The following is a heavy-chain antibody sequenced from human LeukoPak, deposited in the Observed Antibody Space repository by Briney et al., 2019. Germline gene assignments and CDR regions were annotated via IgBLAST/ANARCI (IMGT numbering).Heavy chain of an antibody. Sequence: SETLSLTCTVSGYSMSSGYYWGWIRQPPERGLEWIGSMYHTGSTYYNPSLKSRVTISVDTSKNHFSLKLSSVTAADTAVYYCARWRYSSGRFDPWGQGTLVTVSS. J-gene: IGHJ5*02. CDR3: ARWRYSSGRFDP. V-gene: IGHV4-38-2*02. CDR2: MYHTGST. D-gene: IGHD6-19*01. CDR1: GYSMSSGYY.